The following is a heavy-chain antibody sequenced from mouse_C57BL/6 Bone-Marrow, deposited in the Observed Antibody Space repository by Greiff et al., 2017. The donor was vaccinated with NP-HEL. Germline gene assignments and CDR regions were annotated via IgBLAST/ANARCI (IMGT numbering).Heavy chain of an antibody. CDR1: GYTFTSYG. CDR2: IYPRSGNT. V-gene: IGHV1-81*01. D-gene: IGHD3-2*02. Sequence: VKVVESGAELARPGASVKLSCKASGYTFTSYGISWVKQRTGQGLEWIGEIYPRSGNTYYNEKFKGKATLTADKSSSTAYMELRSLTSEDSAVYFCALTAQASMDYWGQGTSVTVSS. CDR3: ALTAQASMDY. J-gene: IGHJ4*01.